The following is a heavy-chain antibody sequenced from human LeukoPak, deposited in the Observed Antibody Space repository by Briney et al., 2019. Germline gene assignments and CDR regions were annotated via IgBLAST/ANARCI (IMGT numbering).Heavy chain of an antibody. CDR3: AKKVSRVPATSTIDY. Sequence: GGSLRLSCAASGFTFSSYAMSWVRQAPGKGLEWVSAISGSGGSTYYADSVKGRFTISRDNSKNTLYLQMNSLRAEDTAVYYCAKKVSRVPATSTIDYWGQGTLVTVSS. V-gene: IGHV3-23*01. CDR2: ISGSGGST. D-gene: IGHD2-15*01. J-gene: IGHJ4*02. CDR1: GFTFSSYA.